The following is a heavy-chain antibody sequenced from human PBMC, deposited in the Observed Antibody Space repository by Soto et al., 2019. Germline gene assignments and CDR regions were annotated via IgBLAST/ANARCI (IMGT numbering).Heavy chain of an antibody. J-gene: IGHJ4*02. CDR3: AKDVR. CDR1: GFTFGTHW. V-gene: IGHV3-7*05. CDR2: INGDASEK. Sequence: EVQLVESGGDLVHPGGSVRLSCVASGFTFGTHWMSWVRQAPGKGLEWVANINGDASEKYYADSVKGRFTISRDNAKNSPFLQKNSLGGRDTAVYYCAKDVRWGQGTLITVSS.